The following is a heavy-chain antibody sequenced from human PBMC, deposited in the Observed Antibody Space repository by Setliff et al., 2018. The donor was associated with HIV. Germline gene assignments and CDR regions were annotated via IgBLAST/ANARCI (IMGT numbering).Heavy chain of an antibody. D-gene: IGHD3-10*01. Sequence: SETLSLTCTVSGDSISSGGYYWSWIRQPPGKGLEWIGYIANDGSTNYNPPLKSRLSISVDTSKNQVSLKLTSVTAADTAVYYCTRHLPVYYGSGVSYYFDYWGQGTLVTVSS. CDR3: TRHLPVYYGSGVSYYFDY. CDR2: IANDGST. V-gene: IGHV4-61*08. CDR1: GDSISSGGYY. J-gene: IGHJ4*02.